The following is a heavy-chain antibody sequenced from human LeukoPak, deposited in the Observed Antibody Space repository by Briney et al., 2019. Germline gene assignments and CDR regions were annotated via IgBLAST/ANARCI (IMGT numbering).Heavy chain of an antibody. V-gene: IGHV4-34*09. CDR1: GGSFSGYY. CDR2: INHSGST. CDR3: ARADYYYDSSEFDY. Sequence: SETLSLTCAVYGGSFSGYYWSWIRQPPGKGLEWIGEINHSGSTNYNPSLKSRVTISVDTSKSQFSLKLSSVTAADTAVYYCARADYYYDSSEFDYWGQGTLVTVSS. D-gene: IGHD3-22*01. J-gene: IGHJ4*02.